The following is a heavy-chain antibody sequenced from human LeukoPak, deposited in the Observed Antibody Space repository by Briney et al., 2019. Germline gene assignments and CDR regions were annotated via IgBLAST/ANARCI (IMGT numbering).Heavy chain of an antibody. Sequence: PSKTLSLTCSVSGGSISSSSYYWDWVRQPPGKGLEWIGNIYYSRNTHYNSSLRSRVSISVDTSKNQFSLKLTSVTAADTAVYYCARHWFSGSYYPRYDVWGQGTLVTVSS. D-gene: IGHD1-26*01. V-gene: IGHV4-39*01. CDR3: ARHWFSGSYYPRYDV. CDR2: IYYSRNT. J-gene: IGHJ4*02. CDR1: GGSISSSSYY.